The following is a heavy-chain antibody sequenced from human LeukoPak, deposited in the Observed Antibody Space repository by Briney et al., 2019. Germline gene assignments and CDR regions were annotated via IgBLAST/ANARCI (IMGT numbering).Heavy chain of an antibody. V-gene: IGHV4-30-2*01. CDR1: GGSIARGGYS. J-gene: IGHJ5*02. CDR3: ARRTGWVDP. Sequence: PSETLSLTCFVSGGSIARGGYSWTWLRQPPGKDLEWIGGIYETGNSHYNPSLKSRVTISVDFAKNHFPVSLTNVTAADTAVYYCARRTGWVDPWGQGTLDTVSS. CDR2: IYETGNS.